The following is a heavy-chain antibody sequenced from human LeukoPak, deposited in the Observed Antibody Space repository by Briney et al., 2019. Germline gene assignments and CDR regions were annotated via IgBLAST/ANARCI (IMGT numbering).Heavy chain of an antibody. J-gene: IGHJ4*02. CDR3: ARDGHMITFGGVIATFDY. CDR1: GGSISSSSYY. V-gene: IGHV4-39*07. CDR2: IYYSGST. D-gene: IGHD3-16*02. Sequence: PSETPSLTCTVSGGSISSSSYYWGWIRQPPGKGLEWIGSIYYSGSTYYNPSLKSRVTISVDTSKNQFSLKLSSVTAADTAVYYCARDGHMITFGGVIATFDYWGQGTLVTVSS.